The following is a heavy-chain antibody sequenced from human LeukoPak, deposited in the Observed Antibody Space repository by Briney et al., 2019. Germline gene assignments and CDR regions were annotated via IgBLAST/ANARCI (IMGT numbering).Heavy chain of an antibody. CDR2: ISYDGSNK. D-gene: IGHD3-22*01. CDR1: GFTFSSYA. J-gene: IGHJ4*02. V-gene: IGHV3-30-3*01. CDR3: ARDKGLLHDY. Sequence: GGSLRLSCAASGFTFSSYAMHWARQAPGKGLEWVAVISYDGSNKYYADSVKGRFTISRDNSKNTLYLQMNSLRAEDTAVYYCARDKGLLHDYWGQGTLVTVSS.